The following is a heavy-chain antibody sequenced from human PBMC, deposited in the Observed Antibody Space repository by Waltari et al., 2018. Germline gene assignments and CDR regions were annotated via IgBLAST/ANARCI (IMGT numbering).Heavy chain of an antibody. D-gene: IGHD5-12*01. Sequence: QVQLQQWGAGLLKPSETLSLTCAVYGGSFSGYYWSWIRQPPGKGLEWIGEINHSGSTDYNPALKSRVTISVDTSQNQFSLELRSVTAADTAVYYCARGSWERWLQPYYYYYMDVWGKGTTVTVSS. J-gene: IGHJ6*03. CDR1: GGSFSGYY. V-gene: IGHV4-34*01. CDR3: ARGSWERWLQPYYYYYMDV. CDR2: INHSGST.